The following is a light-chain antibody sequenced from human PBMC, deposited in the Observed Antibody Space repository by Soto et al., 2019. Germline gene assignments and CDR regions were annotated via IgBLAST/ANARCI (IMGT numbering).Light chain of an antibody. V-gene: IGLV2-8*01. CDR1: RSDVGGYNY. CDR2: EVS. J-gene: IGLJ1*01. Sequence: QSVLTQPPPASGSPGQSVTISCPGTRSDVGGYNYVSWYQQHPGKAPKLMIYEVSKRPSGVPDRFSGSKSGNTASLTVSGLQAEDEADYYCSSYAGSNNLVFGTGTKVTV. CDR3: SSYAGSNNLV.